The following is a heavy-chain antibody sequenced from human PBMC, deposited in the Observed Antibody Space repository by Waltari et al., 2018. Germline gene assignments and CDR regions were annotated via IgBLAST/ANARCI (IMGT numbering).Heavy chain of an antibody. Sequence: QVEMQESGPGLVKPSETLFLTCTVPGGSVTGAHRSWVRQPAGKGLAWIGRILASGGTDYNPSVKSRVTMSVDTSKNEFSLRLTSVTAADTAVYYCARGNYGLFSGHYSDLWGRGTRVTVSS. CDR1: GGSVTGAH. CDR2: ILASGGT. V-gene: IGHV4-4*07. CDR3: ARGNYGLFSGHYSDL. J-gene: IGHJ5*02. D-gene: IGHD3-3*01.